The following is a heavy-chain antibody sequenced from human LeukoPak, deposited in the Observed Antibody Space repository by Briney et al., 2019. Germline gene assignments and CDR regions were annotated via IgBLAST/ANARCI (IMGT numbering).Heavy chain of an antibody. V-gene: IGHV1-8*01. CDR3: ASSVDILTGGHY. CDR1: GYTFTSYD. Sequence: ASVKVSCKASGYTFTSYDINWVRHATGQGLEWMGWMNPNSGNTGYAQKFQGRVTMTRNTSISTAYMELSSLRSEDTAVYYCASSVDILTGGHYWGQGTLVTVSS. D-gene: IGHD3-9*01. CDR2: MNPNSGNT. J-gene: IGHJ4*02.